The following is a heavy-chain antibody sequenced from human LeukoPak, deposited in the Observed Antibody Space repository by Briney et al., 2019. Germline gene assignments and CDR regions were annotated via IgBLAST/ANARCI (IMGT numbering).Heavy chain of an antibody. V-gene: IGHV3-30*02. CDR2: IRFDGTTK. D-gene: IGHD3-10*01. CDR1: GSTFSSYG. CDR3: TSHYHYGSGSYQPFDS. Sequence: GGSLRLSCAASGSTFSSYGMHWVRQAPGKGLEWVAYIRFDGTTKDHAVSVKGRFVISRDNSKNTLYLQMNSLRAEDTAVYYCTSHYHYGSGSYQPFDSWGQGTLVTVSS. J-gene: IGHJ4*02.